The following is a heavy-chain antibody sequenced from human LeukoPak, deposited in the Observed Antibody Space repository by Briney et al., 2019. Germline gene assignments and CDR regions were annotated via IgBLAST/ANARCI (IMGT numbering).Heavy chain of an antibody. V-gene: IGHV1-69*13. D-gene: IGHD5-12*01. CDR2: IIPIFGTA. CDR3: ASSGRAIVATMGY. J-gene: IGHJ4*02. CDR1: GGTFSSYA. Sequence: GASVKVSCTASGGTFSSYAISWVRQAPGQGLEWMGGIIPIFGTANYAQKFQGRVTITADESTSTAYMELSSLRSEDTAVYYCASSGRAIVATMGYWGQGTLVTVSS.